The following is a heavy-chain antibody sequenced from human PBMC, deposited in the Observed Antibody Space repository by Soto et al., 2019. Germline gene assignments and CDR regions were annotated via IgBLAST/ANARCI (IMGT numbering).Heavy chain of an antibody. CDR1: GFTFSSYA. CDR3: ARVLRIRGGRYYYGMDV. V-gene: IGHV3-30-3*01. J-gene: IGHJ6*02. CDR2: ISYDGSNK. D-gene: IGHD3-10*01. Sequence: GQPVESGGGVAQPGRSLRLSCAASGFTFSSYAMHWVRQTPGQGLEWVAVISYDGSNKYYADSVKGRFTISRDNSNDTVYLQMNSLRTEDTAVYFCARVLRIRGGRYYYGMDVWGQGTTVTVSS.